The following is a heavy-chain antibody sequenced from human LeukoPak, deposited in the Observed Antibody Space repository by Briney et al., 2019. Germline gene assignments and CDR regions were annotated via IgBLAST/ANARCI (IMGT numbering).Heavy chain of an antibody. CDR1: GFTFSSYA. CDR3: AKTTNPDF. Sequence: PGGSLRLSCAASGFTFSSYAMSWARQAPGKGLEWVSDISGSGGLTYYADSVKGRFTMSRDNSKNTLYLQMNSLRAEDTAVYYCAKTTNPDFWGQGTLVTVSS. J-gene: IGHJ4*02. V-gene: IGHV3-23*01. CDR2: ISGSGGLT. D-gene: IGHD2-8*01.